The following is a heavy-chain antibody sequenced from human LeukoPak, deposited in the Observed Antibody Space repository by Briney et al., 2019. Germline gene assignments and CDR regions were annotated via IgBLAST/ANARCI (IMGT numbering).Heavy chain of an antibody. J-gene: IGHJ5*01. CDR3: ARAYSSSWYDF. V-gene: IGHV3-23*01. CDR1: GFTFSSYA. Sequence: SGGSLRLSCAASGFTFSSYAMSWARQAPGKGLEWVSGISSSGSGGSTYYADSVKGRFTISRDNSKNTLYLQINSVRAEDTAVYYCARAYSSSWYDFWGQGTLVTVSS. CDR2: ISSSGSGGST. D-gene: IGHD6-13*01.